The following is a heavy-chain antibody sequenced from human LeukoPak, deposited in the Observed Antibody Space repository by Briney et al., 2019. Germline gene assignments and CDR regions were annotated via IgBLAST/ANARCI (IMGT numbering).Heavy chain of an antibody. Sequence: ASVNVSCKASGYTFTSYDINWLRPATGQGLEWMGWMNPNSANADYAQKFQGRVTITRNPSISTAYMELSSLRFEDTAVYYCARRRVGTHFDYWGQGTLVTVSS. V-gene: IGHV1-8*03. CDR2: MNPNSANA. CDR1: GYTFTSYD. J-gene: IGHJ4*02. CDR3: ARRRVGTHFDY. D-gene: IGHD1-14*01.